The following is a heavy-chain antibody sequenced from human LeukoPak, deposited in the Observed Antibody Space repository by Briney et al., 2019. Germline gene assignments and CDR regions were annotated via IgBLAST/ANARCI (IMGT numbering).Heavy chain of an antibody. CDR1: GYTFTGYY. J-gene: IGHJ4*02. Sequence: GASVKVSCKASGYTFTGYYMHWVRQAPGQGLEWMGWINPNSGGTNYAQKFQGRVTMTRDTPISTAFMELSRLRSDDTAVYYCAAYSGSRGGFDYWGQGTLVTVSS. D-gene: IGHD1-26*01. V-gene: IGHV1-2*02. CDR3: AAYSGSRGGFDY. CDR2: INPNSGGT.